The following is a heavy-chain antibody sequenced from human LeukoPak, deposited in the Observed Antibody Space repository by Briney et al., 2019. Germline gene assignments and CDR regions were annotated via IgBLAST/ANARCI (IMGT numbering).Heavy chain of an antibody. V-gene: IGHV1-18*04. CDR2: LSADKSQV. Sequence: ASVKVSCKASGYNLSAYGIGWVRQAPGQGLEWMGWLSADKSQVNYAQKFQDRVILTTDTSTNTAHMELRNLKFDDTAVYFCARVEVHPRRYFYNMDVWGKGTTVTISS. J-gene: IGHJ6*03. D-gene: IGHD3-10*01. CDR1: GYNLSAYG. CDR3: ARVEVHPRRYFYNMDV.